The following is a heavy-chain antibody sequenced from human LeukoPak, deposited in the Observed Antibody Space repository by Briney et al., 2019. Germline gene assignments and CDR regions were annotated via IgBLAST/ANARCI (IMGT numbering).Heavy chain of an antibody. CDR1: ASRFTGYC. D-gene: IGHD4/OR15-4a*01. CDR2: SNPNNGGT. CDR3: ARVDGVNWYDFVY. Sequence: ASVKVTFNASASRFTGYCMHRKRQAPGQGLEWMGWSNPNNGGTNYAQKFQGRVTMTLDTSISTAYMELSRLRSDDTAIYYCARVDGVNWYDFVYWGQGTLVSVSS. J-gene: IGHJ4*02. V-gene: IGHV1-2*02.